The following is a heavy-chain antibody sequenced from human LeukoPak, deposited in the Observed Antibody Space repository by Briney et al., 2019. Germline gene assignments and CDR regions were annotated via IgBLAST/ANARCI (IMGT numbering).Heavy chain of an antibody. J-gene: IGHJ5*02. D-gene: IGHD3-10*01. CDR3: ARDRRGHWFDP. V-gene: IGHV1-2*02. Sequence: ASVKVSCKASGYTFTGYYMHWVRQAPGQGLEWMGWINPNSGGTNYAQEFQGRVTMTRDTSISTAYMELSRLRSDDTAVYYCARDRRGHWFDPWGQGTLVTVSS. CDR1: GYTFTGYY. CDR2: INPNSGGT.